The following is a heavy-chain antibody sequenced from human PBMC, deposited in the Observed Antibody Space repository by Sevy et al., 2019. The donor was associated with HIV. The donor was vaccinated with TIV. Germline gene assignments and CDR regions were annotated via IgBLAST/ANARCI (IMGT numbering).Heavy chain of an antibody. CDR1: GFTFSSYA. V-gene: IGHV3-23*01. CDR3: AKGGRYCSSTSCYYY. Sequence: GGSLRLSCAASGFTFSSYAMSWVRQAPGKGLEWVSAISGSGGSTYYADSVKARFTISRDNSKNTLYLQMNSLRAEDTAVYYCAKGGRYCSSTSCYYYWGQGTLVTVSS. J-gene: IGHJ4*02. D-gene: IGHD2-2*01. CDR2: ISGSGGST.